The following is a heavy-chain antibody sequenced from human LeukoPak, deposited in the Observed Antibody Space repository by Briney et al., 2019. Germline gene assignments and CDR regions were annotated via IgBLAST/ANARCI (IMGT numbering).Heavy chain of an antibody. J-gene: IGHJ4*02. Sequence: GGSLRLSCAASGFTFSSYWMSWVRQASGKGLEWAGRIRSKANSYATAYAASVSGRFTISRDDSKNTAYLQMNSLKTEDTAVYYCTRHAIDYWGQGTLVTVSS. CDR2: IRSKANSYAT. CDR3: TRHAIDY. CDR1: GFTFSSYW. V-gene: IGHV3-73*01.